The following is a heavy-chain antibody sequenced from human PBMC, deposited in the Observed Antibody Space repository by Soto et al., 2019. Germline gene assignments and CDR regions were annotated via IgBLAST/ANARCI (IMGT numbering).Heavy chain of an antibody. CDR2: IYPGDSDT. CDR3: ARLDYDSSGYWKYGMDV. V-gene: IGHV5-51*01. D-gene: IGHD3-22*01. J-gene: IGHJ6*02. Sequence: GESLKISCKGSGYSFTSYWIGWVRQMPGKGLEWMGIIYPGDSDTRYSPSFQGQVTISADKSISTAYLQWSSLKASDTAMYYWARLDYDSSGYWKYGMDVWGQGTTVTVSS. CDR1: GYSFTSYW.